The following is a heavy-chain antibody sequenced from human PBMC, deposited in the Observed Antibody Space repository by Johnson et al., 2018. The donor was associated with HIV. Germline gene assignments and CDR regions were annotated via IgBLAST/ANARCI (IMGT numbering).Heavy chain of an antibody. CDR1: GFTFSDYY. J-gene: IGHJ3*01. CDR2: IGSSGSPI. Sequence: VQLVESGGGLVQPGRSLRLSCAASGFTFSDYYMSWIRQAPGKGLEWISYIGSSGSPIYYADSVRGRFTISRDNSKNTLYLQMNSLRPEDTALYYCAKDEAQTLASAGRDAFDFWGQGTAVTV. V-gene: IGHV3-11*04. CDR3: AKDEAQTLASAGRDAFDF. D-gene: IGHD6-13*01.